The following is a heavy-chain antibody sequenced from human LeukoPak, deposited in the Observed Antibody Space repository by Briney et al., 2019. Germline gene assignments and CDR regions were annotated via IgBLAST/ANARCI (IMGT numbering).Heavy chain of an antibody. V-gene: IGHV3-21*01. CDR1: GFTFSRYS. Sequence: PGGSLRLSCAASGFTFSRYSMNWVRQAPGKGLGWVSSISSSRSYIYYADSVKGRVTISRDNAKNSLYLQMNSLRAEDTAVYYCARDSSGYYDFDYWGQGTLVTVSS. J-gene: IGHJ4*02. CDR3: ARDSSGYYDFDY. D-gene: IGHD3-22*01. CDR2: ISSSRSYI.